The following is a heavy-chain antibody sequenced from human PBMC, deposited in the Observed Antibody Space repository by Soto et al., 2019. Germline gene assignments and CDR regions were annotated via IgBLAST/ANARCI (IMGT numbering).Heavy chain of an antibody. Sequence: PSETLSLTCSVSGASIRSYYWHWIRQPPGKGLEWIGYVYTSDYTRYGSSLKSRVTISVDTSKSQFSLRLNSVTAADTAVYYCASSDGHPGDFFYYNGMDVWGQGTTVTVSS. CDR2: VYTSDYT. V-gene: IGHV4-4*08. CDR1: GASIRSYY. D-gene: IGHD3-10*01. CDR3: ASSDGHPGDFFYYNGMDV. J-gene: IGHJ6*02.